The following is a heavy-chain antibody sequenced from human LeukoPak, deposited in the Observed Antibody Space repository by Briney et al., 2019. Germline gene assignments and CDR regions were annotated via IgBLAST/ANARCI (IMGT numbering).Heavy chain of an antibody. V-gene: IGHV3-74*01. CDR1: GFTLSDYW. CDR2: IYSDESSA. CDR3: ARVEGSSGLVDY. Sequence: GGSLRLSCTASGFTLSDYWMQWVRQAPGKGLEWISRIYSDESSAYYADSVKGRFTISRDNAKKALYLQMNSLRAEDTAMYYCARVEGSSGLVDYWGQGTLVTVSS. D-gene: IGHD6-25*01. J-gene: IGHJ4*02.